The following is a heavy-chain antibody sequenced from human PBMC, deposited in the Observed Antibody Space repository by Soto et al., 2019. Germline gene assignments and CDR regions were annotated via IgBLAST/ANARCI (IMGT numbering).Heavy chain of an antibody. V-gene: IGHV3-30*03. Sequence: GGSLRLSCEASGFTFSTYGMHWVRQAPGKGLEWVAVISYDGSNKYYADSVKGRFTISRDNSKNTLYLQMNSLRAEDTAVYYCARSSNYARDAFDIWGQGTRVTVSS. J-gene: IGHJ3*02. CDR2: ISYDGSNK. CDR3: ARSSNYARDAFDI. CDR1: GFTFSTYG. D-gene: IGHD4-4*01.